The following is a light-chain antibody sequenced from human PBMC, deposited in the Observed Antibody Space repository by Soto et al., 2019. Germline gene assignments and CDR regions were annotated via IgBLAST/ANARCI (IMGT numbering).Light chain of an antibody. CDR1: TGAVTSGYY. CDR3: LLYYGGSVV. CDR2: STN. V-gene: IGLV7-43*01. Sequence: QSVVTQEASLTVSPGGPFIFTWPSSTGAVTSGYYPNWIQQKPGQAPRALIYSTNYKHSWTPARFSGSLLGGKAALTLSGVQPEDEADYYCLLYYGGSVVFGGGTKVTVL. J-gene: IGLJ2*01.